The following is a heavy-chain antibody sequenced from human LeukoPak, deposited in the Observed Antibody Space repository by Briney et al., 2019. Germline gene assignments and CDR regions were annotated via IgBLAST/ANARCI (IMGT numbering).Heavy chain of an antibody. CDR1: GYTFTSYG. D-gene: IGHD6-19*01. V-gene: IGHV1-18*01. Sequence: ASVKVSCKASGYTFTSYGISWVRQAPGQGLEWMGWISAYNGNTNYAQKLQGRVTMTTDTSTSTAYMELRSLRSDDTAVYYCARVQQWLVQFTEVEAFDIWGQGTMVTVSS. CDR2: ISAYNGNT. CDR3: ARVQQWLVQFTEVEAFDI. J-gene: IGHJ3*02.